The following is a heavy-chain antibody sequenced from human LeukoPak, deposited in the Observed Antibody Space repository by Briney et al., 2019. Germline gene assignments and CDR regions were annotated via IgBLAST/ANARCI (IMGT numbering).Heavy chain of an antibody. CDR1: VGSISIYH. Sequence: SVTLSLICTVWVGSISIYHWSGIRQSAGKGLVWILHIYTSVSTNYSPPLMSRGTMSFVTSRYQISLRLRSVTAADPAVYYFSRDMAPSGYYVGCDLWGQRTRLTVST. J-gene: IGHJ4*02. V-gene: IGHV4-4*07. D-gene: IGHD3-9*01. CDR3: SRDMAPSGYYVGCDL. CDR2: IYTSVST.